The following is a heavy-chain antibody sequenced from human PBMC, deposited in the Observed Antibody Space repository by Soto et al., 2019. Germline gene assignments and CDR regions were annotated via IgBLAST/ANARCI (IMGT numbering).Heavy chain of an antibody. CDR3: ARVGYYDFWSGYYVSGAFDI. J-gene: IGHJ3*02. D-gene: IGHD3-3*01. CDR2: IKQDGSEK. CDR1: GFTFSSYW. V-gene: IGHV3-7*01. Sequence: GGSLRLSCAASGFTFSSYWMSWVRQAPGKGLEWVANIKQDGSEKYYVDSVKGRFTISRDNAKNSLYLQMNSLRAEDTAVYYCARVGYYDFWSGYYVSGAFDIWGQGTMVTVS.